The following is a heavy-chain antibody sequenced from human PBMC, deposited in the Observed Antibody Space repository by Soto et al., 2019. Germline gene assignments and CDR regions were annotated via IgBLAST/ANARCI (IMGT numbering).Heavy chain of an antibody. J-gene: IGHJ5*02. CDR2: IDTDGGGT. V-gene: IGHV3-74*01. Sequence: DVQLVESGGGLVQPGGSLRVSCAASGFTLGSHRIHWVRQAPGKGLEWVSRIDTDGGGTSYADSVKGRFTISTDNAKNTVYLHMNGLRAEDTAVYYCATVFDLWGQGTLVTVSS. CDR1: GFTLGSHR. CDR3: ATVFDL.